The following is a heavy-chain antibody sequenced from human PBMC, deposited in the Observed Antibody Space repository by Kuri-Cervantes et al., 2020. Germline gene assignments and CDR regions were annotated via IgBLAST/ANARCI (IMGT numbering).Heavy chain of an antibody. Sequence: SETLSLTCTVSGGSISSGSYYWSWIRQPAGKGLEWIGRIYTSGSTNYNPSLKSRVTISVDTSKNQSSLKLSSVTAADTAVYYCARVRNYYDSSGQLNWFDPWGQGTLVTVSS. V-gene: IGHV4-61*02. CDR3: ARVRNYYDSSGQLNWFDP. D-gene: IGHD3-22*01. J-gene: IGHJ5*02. CDR2: IYTSGST. CDR1: GGSISSGSYY.